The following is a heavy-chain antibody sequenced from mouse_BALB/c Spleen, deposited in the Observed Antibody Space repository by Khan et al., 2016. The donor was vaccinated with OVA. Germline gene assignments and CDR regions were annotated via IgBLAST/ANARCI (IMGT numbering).Heavy chain of an antibody. CDR3: ARGNYYWYYFDY. V-gene: IGHV3-2*02. CDR2: ISYSGVT. Sequence: EVQLQESGPGLVKPSQSLSLTCTVTGYSITSGYAWNWIRQFPGNKLEWMGYISYSGVTSYTPSLKSRISITRDTSKNQFFLQLNSVTTEDTATYYCARGNYYWYYFDYWGQGTTLTVSS. CDR1: GYSITSGYA. J-gene: IGHJ2*01. D-gene: IGHD1-1*01.